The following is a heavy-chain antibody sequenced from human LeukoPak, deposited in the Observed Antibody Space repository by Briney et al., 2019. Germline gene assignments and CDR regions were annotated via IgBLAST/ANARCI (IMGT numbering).Heavy chain of an antibody. Sequence: QPGGSLRLSCAASGFTFSDSPIHWVRQASGKGLEWVGRIKSMANNYATAYGESVTGRFTISRDDSKNTAYLQMNSLKTDDTAVYFCTRQLIDKDCSVTYCSNWFDPWGQGILVTVSS. CDR1: GFTFSDSP. D-gene: IGHD2-15*01. V-gene: IGHV3-73*01. CDR2: IKSMANNYAT. CDR3: TRQLIDKDCSVTYCSNWFDP. J-gene: IGHJ5*02.